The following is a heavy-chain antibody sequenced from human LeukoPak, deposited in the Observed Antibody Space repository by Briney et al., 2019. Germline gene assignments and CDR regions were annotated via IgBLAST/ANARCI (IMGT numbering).Heavy chain of an antibody. CDR1: GFTFDDYG. Sequence: GGPLRLSCEASGFTFDDYGMHWVRQAPGKGLEWVSSISWNSASVGYVDSAKGRFTISRDNAKKTLYLQMNSLRAEDTALYYCAKDYGYSSSWYDYWGQGTLVTVSS. D-gene: IGHD6-13*01. CDR3: AKDYGYSSSWYDY. CDR2: ISWNSASV. J-gene: IGHJ4*02. V-gene: IGHV3-9*01.